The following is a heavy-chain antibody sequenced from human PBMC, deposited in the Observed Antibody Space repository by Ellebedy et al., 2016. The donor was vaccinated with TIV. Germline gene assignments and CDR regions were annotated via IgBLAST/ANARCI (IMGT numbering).Heavy chain of an antibody. J-gene: IGHJ3*02. CDR3: ARDPYSGYYWDLNGALDI. CDR2: IKTDGSEQ. CDR1: GFTFSKYW. V-gene: IGHV3-7*01. D-gene: IGHD5-12*01. Sequence: GESLKISCVASGFTFSKYWMSWVRQAPGKGLEWLANIKTDGSEQYFADSVRGRSTLSRDNAENSVYLQMSSLRPEDKAVYYCARDPYSGYYWDLNGALDIWGQGTMVTVSS.